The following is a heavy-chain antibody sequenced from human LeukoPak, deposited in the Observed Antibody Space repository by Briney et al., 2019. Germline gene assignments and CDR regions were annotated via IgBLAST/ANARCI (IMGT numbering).Heavy chain of an antibody. CDR3: AKRDRGGWFDP. D-gene: IGHD1-1*01. CDR2: TFYTGAT. J-gene: IGHJ5*02. CDR1: GGSIRSHH. Sequence: PSETLSLTCTVSGGSIRSHHWTWIRQAPGKRLEWIGYTFYTGATYYNPSLRSRVTISIDTSKNQFSLKVTAVTTAGTAVYYCAKRDRGGWFDPWGQGTLVTVSS. V-gene: IGHV4-59*11.